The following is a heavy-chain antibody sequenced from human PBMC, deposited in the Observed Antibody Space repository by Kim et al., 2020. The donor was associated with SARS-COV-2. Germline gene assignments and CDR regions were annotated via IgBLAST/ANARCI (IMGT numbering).Heavy chain of an antibody. D-gene: IGHD5-12*01. CDR3: AKDRDGYGYFDY. Sequence: YTPSLQSRVTISVDTSENQFSLKLSSVTAADTAVYYCAKDRDGYGYFDYWGQGTLVTVSS. J-gene: IGHJ4*02. V-gene: IGHV4-31*02.